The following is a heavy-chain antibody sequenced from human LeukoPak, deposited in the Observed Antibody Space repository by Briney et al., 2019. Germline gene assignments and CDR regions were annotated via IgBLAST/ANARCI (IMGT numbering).Heavy chain of an antibody. D-gene: IGHD2-2*01. CDR3: ARGYCSSTSCPRHFDY. CDR2: INHSGST. V-gene: IGHV4-34*01. Sequence: SETLSLTCAVYGGSFSGYYWSWIRQPPGKGLEWIGEINHSGSTNYNPSLKSRVTISVDTSKSQFSLKLSSVTAADTAVYYCARGYCSSTSCPRHFDYWGQGTLVTVSS. J-gene: IGHJ4*02. CDR1: GGSFSGYY.